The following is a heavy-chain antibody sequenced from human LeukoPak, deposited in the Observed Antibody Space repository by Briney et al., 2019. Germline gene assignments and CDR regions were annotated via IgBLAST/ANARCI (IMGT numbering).Heavy chain of an antibody. V-gene: IGHV1-2*02. CDR1: GHIFTGYY. CDR2: INPNSGGT. Sequence: ASVKVSCKASGHIFTGYYIHWVRQAPGQGLEWMGWINPNSGGTNYAQKFQGRVTMTRDTSISTAYMELSRLRSDDTAVYYCARETTMVRGVIVYYYMDVWGKGTTVTVSS. J-gene: IGHJ6*03. D-gene: IGHD3-10*01. CDR3: ARETTMVRGVIVYYYMDV.